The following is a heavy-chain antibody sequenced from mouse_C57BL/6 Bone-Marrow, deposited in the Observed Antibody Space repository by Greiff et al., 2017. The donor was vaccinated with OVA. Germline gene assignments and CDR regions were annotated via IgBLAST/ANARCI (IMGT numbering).Heavy chain of an antibody. CDR2: INYDGSST. CDR1: GFTFSDYY. D-gene: IGHD3-2*02. CDR3: ARDGDSSGFDY. Sequence: DVKLVESEGGLVQPGSSMKLSCTASGFTFSDYYMAWVRQVPEKGLEWVANINYDGSSTYYLDSLKSRFIISRDNAKNILYLQMSSLKSEDTATYYCARDGDSSGFDYWGQGTTLTVSS. J-gene: IGHJ2*01. V-gene: IGHV5-16*01.